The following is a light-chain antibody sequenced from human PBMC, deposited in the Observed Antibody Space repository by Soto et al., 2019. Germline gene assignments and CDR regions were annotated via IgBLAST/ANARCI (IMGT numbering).Light chain of an antibody. CDR3: QQYDGVPYT. CDR2: TAS. V-gene: IGKV1-33*01. J-gene: IGKJ2*01. CDR1: QDISNS. Sequence: DIQITQSPSSLSSSVGDRVAISCHSSQDISNSVNWYQQKPGKVPKFLIYTASNLESGVPSRFSGGGSGTDFTFIISSLQPEDVATYYCQQYDGVPYTFGQGTKVDIK.